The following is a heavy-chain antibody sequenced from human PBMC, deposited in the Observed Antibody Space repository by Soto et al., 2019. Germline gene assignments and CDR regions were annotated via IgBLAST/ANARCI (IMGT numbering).Heavy chain of an antibody. V-gene: IGHV1-2*04. CDR2: INPNSGGT. CDR3: ARGPSLYGSGSDFAFDI. J-gene: IGHJ3*02. CDR1: GYTFTGYY. D-gene: IGHD3-10*01. Sequence: ASVKVSCKASGYTFTGYYMHWVRQAPGQGVEWMGWINPNSGGTNYAQKFQGWVTTTRDTSISTAYMELSRLRSDDTAVYYCARGPSLYGSGSDFAFDIWGQGTMVAVSS.